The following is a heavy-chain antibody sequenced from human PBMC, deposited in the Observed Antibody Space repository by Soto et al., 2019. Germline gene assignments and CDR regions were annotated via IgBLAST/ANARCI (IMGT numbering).Heavy chain of an antibody. CDR2: INSDGSST. V-gene: IGHV3-74*01. CDR3: ARDPTYYDFWSGYDYGMDV. D-gene: IGHD3-3*01. J-gene: IGHJ6*02. CDR1: GFTFSSYW. Sequence: HPXGALRLSCSASGFTFSSYWMHWVRQAPGKGLVWVSRINSDGSSTSYADSVKGRFTISRDNAKNTLYLQMNSLRAEDTAVYYCARDPTYYDFWSGYDYGMDVWGQGTTVTVSS.